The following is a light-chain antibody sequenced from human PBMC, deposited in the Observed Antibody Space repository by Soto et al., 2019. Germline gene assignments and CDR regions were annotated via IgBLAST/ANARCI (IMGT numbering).Light chain of an antibody. J-gene: IGKJ4*01. Sequence: DIQMTQSPSTLSASVGDRVTITCRASQSISSWLAWYQQKPGKAPRLLIYAASALHTGVPSRFSGRGSGTDFRLIITNLQPDDFATYYCQQSHSTPLTFGGGTKVDI. CDR3: QQSHSTPLT. V-gene: IGKV1-39*01. CDR1: QSISSW. CDR2: AAS.